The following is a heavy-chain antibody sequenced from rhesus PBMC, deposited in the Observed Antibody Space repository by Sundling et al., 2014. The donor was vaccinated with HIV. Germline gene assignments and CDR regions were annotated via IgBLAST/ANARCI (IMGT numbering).Heavy chain of an antibody. V-gene: IGHV4-93*01. J-gene: IGHJ4*01. CDR1: GGSISSSNW. D-gene: IGHD6-31*01. CDR3: ARELYWLYTSGWSDGDYFDY. Sequence: QVQLQESGPAVVKPSETLSLTCAVSGGSISSSNWWSWIRQSPGKGLEWIGDIYGTGGSTKYNPSLKSRVSISQDRSKNHFSLRVRSVTAADTAVYYCARELYWLYTSGWSDGDYFDYWGQGVLVTVSS. CDR2: IYGTGGST.